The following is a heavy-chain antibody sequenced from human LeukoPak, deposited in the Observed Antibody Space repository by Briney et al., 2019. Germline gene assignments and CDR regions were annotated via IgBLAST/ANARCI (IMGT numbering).Heavy chain of an antibody. CDR1: GFTFSSYS. D-gene: IGHD4/OR15-4a*01. CDR3: ARESGALGAPLYDY. Sequence: GGSLRLSCAASGFTFSSYSMNWVRQAPGKGLEWVSSISSSSYIYYADSVKGRFTISRDNAKNSLYLQMNSLRAEDTAVYYCARESGALGAPLYDYWGQGILVTGSS. CDR2: ISSSSYI. V-gene: IGHV3-21*01. J-gene: IGHJ4*02.